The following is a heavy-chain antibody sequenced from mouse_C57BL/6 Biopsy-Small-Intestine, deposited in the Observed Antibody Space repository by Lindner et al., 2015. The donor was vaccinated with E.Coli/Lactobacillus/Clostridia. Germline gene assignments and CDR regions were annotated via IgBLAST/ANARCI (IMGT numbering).Heavy chain of an antibody. V-gene: IGHV1-14*01. CDR2: MNPYSDGT. CDR1: GYTFTSYV. D-gene: IGHD1-1*01. J-gene: IGHJ4*01. Sequence: VQLQESGPELVKPGASVKMSCKASGYTFTSYVIHWVKQKPGQGLEWIGYMNPYSDGTNYDEKFKGKATLTSDKSSNTAYMELSSLTSEDSAVYYCARYGPNYAMDYWGQGASVTVSS. CDR3: ARYGPNYAMDY.